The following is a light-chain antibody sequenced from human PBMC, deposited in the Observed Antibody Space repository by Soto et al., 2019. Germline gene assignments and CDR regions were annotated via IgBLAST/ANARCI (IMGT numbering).Light chain of an antibody. J-gene: IGKJ5*01. V-gene: IGKV3-15*01. CDR1: QSVSSN. CDR2: GAS. Sequence: EIVMSQSPSTLSVSTGERATLSCRASQSVSSNLAWYQQKPGQAPRLLIYGASTRATGIPARFSGSGSGTEFTLTISSLQSEDFAVYYCHQYNKWPPITFGQGTRLEI. CDR3: HQYNKWPPIT.